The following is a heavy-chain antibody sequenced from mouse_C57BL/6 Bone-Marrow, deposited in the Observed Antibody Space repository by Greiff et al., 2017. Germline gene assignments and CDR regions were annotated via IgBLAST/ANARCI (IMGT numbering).Heavy chain of an antibody. J-gene: IGHJ1*03. CDR2: IFPGSGST. Sequence: VMLVESGPELVKPGASVKISCKASGYTFTDYYINWVKQRPGQGLEWIGWIFPGSGSTYYNEKFKGKATLTVDKSSSTAYMLLSSLTSEDSAVYFCARVIYYYGSSYPYWYFDVWGTGTTVTVSS. CDR3: ARVIYYYGSSYPYWYFDV. CDR1: GYTFTDYY. D-gene: IGHD1-1*01. V-gene: IGHV1-75*01.